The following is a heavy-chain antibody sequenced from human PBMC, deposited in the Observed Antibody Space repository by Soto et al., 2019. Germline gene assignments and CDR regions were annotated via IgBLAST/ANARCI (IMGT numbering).Heavy chain of an antibody. J-gene: IGHJ3*02. CDR2: ISAYNGNT. CDR3: ARGVVLSAFDI. CDR1: GYRFTSCG. V-gene: IGHV1-18*04. Sequence: APVEFSCKESGYRFTSCGISWVRPAHGQGLEWMGWISAYNGNTNYAQKLQGRVTMTTDTSTSTAYMELRSLRSDDTAVYYCARGVVLSAFDIWGQGTMVTVSS. D-gene: IGHD2-15*01.